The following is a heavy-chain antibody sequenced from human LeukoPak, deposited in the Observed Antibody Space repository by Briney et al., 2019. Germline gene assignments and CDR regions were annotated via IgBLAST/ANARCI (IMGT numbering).Heavy chain of an antibody. CDR3: AQGYYDSAEGHFDH. D-gene: IGHD3-22*01. CDR2: ISASGIST. Sequence: GGSLRLSCAASGFTFGSYAMSWVRQAPGKGLEWVSAISASGISTYYADSVKGRFTISRDKSENTLYLRMNSLRAEDTAVYYCAQGYYDSAEGHFDHWGQGTLVTVSS. J-gene: IGHJ4*02. CDR1: GFTFGSYA. V-gene: IGHV3-23*01.